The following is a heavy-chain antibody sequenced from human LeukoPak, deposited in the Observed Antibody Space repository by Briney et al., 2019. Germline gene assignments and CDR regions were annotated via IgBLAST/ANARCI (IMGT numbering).Heavy chain of an antibody. D-gene: IGHD6-19*01. CDR2: IRSKANSYAT. Sequence: GGSLRLSCAASGFTFSGSAMHWVRQASGKGLEWVGRIRSKANSYATAYAASVKGRFTISRDDSKNTAYLQMNSLKTEDTAVYYCTSFLIAVAGRGFDYWGQGTLVTVSS. CDR1: GFTFSGSA. CDR3: TSFLIAVAGRGFDY. V-gene: IGHV3-73*01. J-gene: IGHJ4*02.